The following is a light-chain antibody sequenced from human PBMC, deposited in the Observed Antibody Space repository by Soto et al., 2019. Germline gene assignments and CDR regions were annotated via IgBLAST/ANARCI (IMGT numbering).Light chain of an antibody. V-gene: IGKV1-8*01. CDR1: QDVSGY. CDR3: QQYHTQAT. CDR2: VAS. Sequence: AIRMTQSPSSLSASTGDRVTITCRASQDVSGYVAWYQQKPGRAPNLLVYVASTLQAGVPSRFSGSASGTEFTLTITCLQSEDYATYFCQQYHTQATFGQGTKVDIK. J-gene: IGKJ1*01.